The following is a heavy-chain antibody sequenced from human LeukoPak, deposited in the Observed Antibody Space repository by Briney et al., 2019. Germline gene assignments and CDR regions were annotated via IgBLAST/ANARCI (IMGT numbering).Heavy chain of an antibody. V-gene: IGHV3-23*01. J-gene: IGHJ4*02. CDR2: ISGSGGST. CDR3: AKDCCDSSGYYFLLFDY. Sequence: GGSLRLSCAASGFTFSSYAMSWVRHAPGKGLEWVSAISGSGGSTYYADSVKGRFTISRDNSKNTLYLQINSLRAEDTAVYYCAKDCCDSSGYYFLLFDYWGQGTLVTVSS. CDR1: GFTFSSYA. D-gene: IGHD3-22*01.